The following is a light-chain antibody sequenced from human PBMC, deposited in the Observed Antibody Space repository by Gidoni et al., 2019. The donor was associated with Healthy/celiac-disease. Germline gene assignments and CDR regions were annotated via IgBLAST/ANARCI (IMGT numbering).Light chain of an antibody. CDR2: GAS. J-gene: IGKJ2*01. V-gene: IGKV3-15*01. CDR1: QSVSSN. Sequence: EIVMTQSPATPSVSPGERATLSCRASQSVSSNLAWYQQNPGQAPRLLIYGASTRATGIPARFSGSESGTEFTLTISSLQSEDFAVYYCQQYDNWPLYTFGQGTKLEIK. CDR3: QQYDNWPLYT.